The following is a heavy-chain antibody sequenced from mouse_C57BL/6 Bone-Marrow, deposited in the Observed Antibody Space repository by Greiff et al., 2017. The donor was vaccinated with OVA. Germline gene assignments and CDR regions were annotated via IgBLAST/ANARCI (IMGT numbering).Heavy chain of an antibody. J-gene: IGHJ4*01. V-gene: IGHV1-55*01. CDR3: AREEGNYDYAMDY. CDR1: GYTFTSYW. CDR2: IYPGSGST. Sequence: QVQLKQPGAELVKPGASVKMSCKASGYTFTSYWITWVKQRPGQGLEWIGDIYPGSGSTNYNEKFKSKATLTVDTSSSTAYMQLSSLTSEDSAVYYCAREEGNYDYAMDYWGQGTSVTVSS. D-gene: IGHD2-1*01.